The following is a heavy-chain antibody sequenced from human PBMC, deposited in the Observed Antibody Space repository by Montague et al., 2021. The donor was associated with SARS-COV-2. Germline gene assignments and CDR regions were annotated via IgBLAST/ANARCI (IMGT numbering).Heavy chain of an antibody. D-gene: IGHD6-19*01. CDR2: ISYDGSNK. CDR3: ASEMIAVAGTAPFDY. V-gene: IGHV3-30-3*01. J-gene: IGHJ4*02. Sequence: YLRLSCAASGFTFSSYAMHWVRQAPGKGLEWVAVISYDGSNKYYADSVKGRFTISRDNSKNTLYLQMNSLRAEDTAVYYCASEMIAVAGTAPFDYWGQEILVTVSS. CDR1: GFTFSSYA.